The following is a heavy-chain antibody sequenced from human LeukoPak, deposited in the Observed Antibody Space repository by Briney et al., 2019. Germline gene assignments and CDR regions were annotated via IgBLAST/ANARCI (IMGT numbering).Heavy chain of an antibody. D-gene: IGHD1-26*01. V-gene: IGHV4-61*02. CDR3: ARGAKWELPVDY. Sequence: SQTLSLTCTVSGGSISSGGYYWSWIRQPAGKGLEWIGRIYTSGSTNYNPSLKSRVTISVDTSKNQFSLKLSSVTAADTAVYYCARGAKWELPVDYWGQGTLVTVSS. CDR1: GGSISSGGYY. CDR2: IYTSGST. J-gene: IGHJ4*02.